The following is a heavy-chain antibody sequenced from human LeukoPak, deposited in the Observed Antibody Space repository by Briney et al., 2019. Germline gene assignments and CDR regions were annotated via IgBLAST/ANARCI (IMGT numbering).Heavy chain of an antibody. V-gene: IGHV3-48*03. CDR2: FTGSGSTI. CDR3: AREGLDLWFGELLRDYYYYYGMDV. Sequence: GGSLRLSCAASGFTFSRYEMNWVRQAPGRGLEWISYFTGSGSTIYYADSVRGRFTISRDNAKNSLYLQMNSLRAEDTAVYYCAREGLDLWFGELLRDYYYYYGMDVWGQGTTVTVSS. D-gene: IGHD3-10*01. CDR1: GFTFSRYE. J-gene: IGHJ6*02.